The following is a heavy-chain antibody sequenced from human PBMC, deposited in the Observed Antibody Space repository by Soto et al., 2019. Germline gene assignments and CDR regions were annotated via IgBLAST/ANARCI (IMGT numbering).Heavy chain of an antibody. J-gene: IGHJ4*02. D-gene: IGHD4-17*01. V-gene: IGHV3-72*01. Sequence: GGSLRLSCAASGFTFSDHYMDWVRLAPGKGLEWVGRIKNKANSYITQYAASVKGRFTISRDDSKSLLYLQMDSLKTEDTAVYFCSTKVNVLTTRSDYWGQGSLVTVSS. CDR3: STKVNVLTTRSDY. CDR1: GFTFSDHY. CDR2: IKNKANSYIT.